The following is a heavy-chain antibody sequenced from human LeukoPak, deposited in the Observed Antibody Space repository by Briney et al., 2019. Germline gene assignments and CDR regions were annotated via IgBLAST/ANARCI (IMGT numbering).Heavy chain of an antibody. Sequence: SETLSLTCTVSGGSFSSFFWTWIRQSPEKGLEWIGYIYFTGKANYNPSLKSRVTMSVDMSKNQFSLKLSSVTAADTAVYFCARGRVSSSTWYSTYYYYFYMDVWGKGTTVTVSS. CDR1: GGSFSSFF. CDR2: IYFTGKA. V-gene: IGHV4-59*01. CDR3: ARGRVSSSTWYSTYYYYFYMDV. D-gene: IGHD1-1*01. J-gene: IGHJ6*03.